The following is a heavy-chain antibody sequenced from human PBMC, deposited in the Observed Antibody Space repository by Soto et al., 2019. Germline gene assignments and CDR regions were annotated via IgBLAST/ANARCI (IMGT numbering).Heavy chain of an antibody. D-gene: IGHD3-22*01. Sequence: EVQLVESGGGLVQPGGSLRLSCAASGFTFSSYDMQWVRQATGKGLEWVSAIGTAGDTYYPGSVKGRFTISRENAKNSLYLQMHSLRAGDTAVYYCASSPLGGYHYSYGMDVWGQGATVTVSS. CDR3: ASSPLGGYHYSYGMDV. J-gene: IGHJ6*02. CDR2: IGTAGDT. CDR1: GFTFSSYD. V-gene: IGHV3-13*04.